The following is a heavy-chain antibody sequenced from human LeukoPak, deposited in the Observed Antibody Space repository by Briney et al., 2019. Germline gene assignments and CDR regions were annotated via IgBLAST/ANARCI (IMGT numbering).Heavy chain of an antibody. CDR2: IYTSGST. CDR3: AREGRRALYSYFDY. J-gene: IGHJ4*02. D-gene: IGHD5-12*01. Sequence: PSETLSLTCTVSGGSISSYYWSWIRQPAGKGLEWIGRIYTSGSTNYNPSLKSRVTMSVDTSKNQFSLKLSSVTAADTAVYYCAREGRRALYSYFDYWGQGTLVTVSS. CDR1: GGSISSYY. V-gene: IGHV4-4*07.